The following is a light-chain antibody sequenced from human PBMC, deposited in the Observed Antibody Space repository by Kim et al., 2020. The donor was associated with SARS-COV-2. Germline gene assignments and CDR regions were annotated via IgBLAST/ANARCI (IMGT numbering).Light chain of an antibody. CDR3: NSRDSSGNHLV. V-gene: IGLV3-19*01. CDR2: GKN. J-gene: IGLJ2*01. Sequence: SSELTQDPAVSVALGQTVRITCQGDSLRSYYASWYQQKPGKAPLLVIYGKNNRPSGIPDRISGSSSGNTTSLTITGAQAEDEADYYCNSRDSSGNHLVFGGGTQLTVL. CDR1: SLRSYY.